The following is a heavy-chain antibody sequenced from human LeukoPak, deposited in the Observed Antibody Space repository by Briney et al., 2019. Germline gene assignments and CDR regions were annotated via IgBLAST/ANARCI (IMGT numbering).Heavy chain of an antibody. J-gene: IGHJ6*03. V-gene: IGHV1-18*01. CDR3: ARDRSSGWYVYYYYDYMDV. CDR1: GYTFTSYG. D-gene: IGHD6-19*01. CDR2: ISAYNGNT. Sequence: GASVKVSCKASGYTFTSYGISWVQQAPGQGLEWMGWISAYNGNTNYAQKLQGRVTMTTDTSPSTAYMELRSLRSDDTAVYYCARDRSSGWYVYYYYDYMDVWGKGTTVTVSS.